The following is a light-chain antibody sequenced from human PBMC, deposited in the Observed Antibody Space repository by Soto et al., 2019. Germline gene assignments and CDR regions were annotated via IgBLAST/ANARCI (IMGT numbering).Light chain of an antibody. CDR3: SSYAGDSNFV. Sequence: QSALTQPPSASGSSGQSVTISCAGTSSDVGGYNSVSWYQQYPGKVPKLIIYEVSKRPSGVPDRFSGSKSGNTASLTVSGLQADDEADYYCSSYAGDSNFVFGPGTKLTVL. J-gene: IGLJ1*01. CDR1: SSDVGGYNS. CDR2: EVS. V-gene: IGLV2-8*01.